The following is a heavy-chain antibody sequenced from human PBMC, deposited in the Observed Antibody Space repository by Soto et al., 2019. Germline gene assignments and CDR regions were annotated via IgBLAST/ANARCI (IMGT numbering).Heavy chain of an antibody. J-gene: IGHJ6*02. V-gene: IGHV3-30*18. CDR2: ISYDGSNK. CDR1: GFTFSSYG. Sequence: VGSLRLSCAASGFTFSSYGMHWVRQAPGKGLEWVAVISYDGSNKYYADSVKGRFTISRDNSKNTLYLQMNSLRAEDTAVYYCAKDLRHIVVVTALYYYYGMDVWGQGTTVTVSS. CDR3: AKDLRHIVVVTALYYYYGMDV. D-gene: IGHD2-21*02.